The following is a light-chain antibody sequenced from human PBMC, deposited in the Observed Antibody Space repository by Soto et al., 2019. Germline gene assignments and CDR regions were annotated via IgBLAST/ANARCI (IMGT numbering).Light chain of an antibody. Sequence: QSVLTQPPSASGTPGQRVTISCSGSSSNIGSNTVNWYQQVPGTAPKLLIYSNNQRPSGVPDRFSGSKSGTSASLAISGLQSEDEADYYCAACDDSLNGWVFGGGTKVTVL. CDR2: SNN. CDR3: AACDDSLNGWV. J-gene: IGLJ3*02. V-gene: IGLV1-44*01. CDR1: SSNIGSNT.